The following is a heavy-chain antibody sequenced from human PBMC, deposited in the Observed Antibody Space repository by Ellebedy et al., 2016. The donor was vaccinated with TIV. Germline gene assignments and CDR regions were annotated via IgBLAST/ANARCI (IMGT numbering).Heavy chain of an antibody. CDR3: ARGRGGRGPSTVDY. CDR1: GFTFSSYW. D-gene: IGHD2-15*01. Sequence: GGSLRLSXAASGFTFSSYWMHWVRQAPGMGLVWVSRINTDGSGTIYADSVKGRFTITRDNAKNTLYLQMNSLRAEDTAVYYCARGRGGRGPSTVDYWGQGTLVTVSS. J-gene: IGHJ4*02. V-gene: IGHV3-74*01. CDR2: INTDGSGT.